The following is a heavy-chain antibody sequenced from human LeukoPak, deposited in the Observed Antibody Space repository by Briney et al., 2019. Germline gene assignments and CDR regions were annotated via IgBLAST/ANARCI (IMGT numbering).Heavy chain of an antibody. CDR3: ARARNYYDSSDYYYEGDAFDI. Sequence: SETLSLTCTVSGGSISSYHWSWIRQPPGKGLECIGYFYYSGSTHYNPSLKSRVTISVDTSKNQFSLKLSSVTAADTAVYFCARARNYYDSSDYYYEGDAFDIWGQGTMVTVSS. J-gene: IGHJ3*02. D-gene: IGHD3-22*01. CDR2: FYYSGST. V-gene: IGHV4-59*01. CDR1: GGSISSYH.